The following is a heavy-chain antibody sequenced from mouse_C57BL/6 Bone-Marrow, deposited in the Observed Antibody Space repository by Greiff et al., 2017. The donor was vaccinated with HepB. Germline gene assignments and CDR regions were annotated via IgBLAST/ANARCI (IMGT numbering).Heavy chain of an antibody. J-gene: IGHJ2*01. D-gene: IGHD2-4*01. Sequence: VQVVESGAELARPGASVKLSCKASGYTFTSYGISWVKQRTGQGLEWIGEIYPRSGNTYYNEKFKGKATLTADKSSSTAYMELRSLTSEDSAVYFCARSGLRRDYFDYWGQGTTLTVSS. V-gene: IGHV1-81*01. CDR1: GYTFTSYG. CDR2: IYPRSGNT. CDR3: ARSGLRRDYFDY.